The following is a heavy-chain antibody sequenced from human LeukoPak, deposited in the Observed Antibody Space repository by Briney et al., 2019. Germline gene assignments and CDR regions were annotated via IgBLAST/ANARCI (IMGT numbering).Heavy chain of an antibody. CDR1: GFTFSSYS. CDR2: ISSSSSYI. Sequence: GGSLRLSCAASGFTFSSYSMTWVRQAPGKGLEWVSSISSSSSYIYYADSVKGRFTISRDNAKNSLYLQMNSLRAEDTAVYYCARDAYDFWSGYSHNPSFDYWGQGTLVTVSS. D-gene: IGHD3-3*01. V-gene: IGHV3-21*01. CDR3: ARDAYDFWSGYSHNPSFDY. J-gene: IGHJ4*02.